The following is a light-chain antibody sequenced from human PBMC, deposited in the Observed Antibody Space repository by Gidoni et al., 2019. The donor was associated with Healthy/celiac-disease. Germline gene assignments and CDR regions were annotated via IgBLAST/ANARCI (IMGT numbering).Light chain of an antibody. V-gene: IGLV1-44*01. CDR2: SNN. CDR3: AAWDDSLNGYV. J-gene: IGLJ1*01. CDR1: SSNSGSNT. Sequence: QSVLPQPPSASGTPGPRVTISCSGSSSNSGSNTVNWYQQLPGTAPKLLIYSNNQRPSGVPDRFSGSKSGTSASLAISGLQSEDEADYYCAAWDDSLNGYVFGTGTKVTVL.